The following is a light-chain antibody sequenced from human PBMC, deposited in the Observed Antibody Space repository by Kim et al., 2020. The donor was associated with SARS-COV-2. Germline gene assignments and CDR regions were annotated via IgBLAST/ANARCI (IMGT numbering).Light chain of an antibody. CDR3: QSYDSSLSVVV. J-gene: IGLJ2*01. CDR1: SSNIGAGYD. Sequence: GVTSSCTGSSSNIGAGYDVHWYQQLPGTAPKLLIYGNSNRPSGVPDRFSGSKSGTSASLAITGLQAEDEADYYCQSYDSSLSVVVFGGGTQLTVL. V-gene: IGLV1-40*01. CDR2: GNS.